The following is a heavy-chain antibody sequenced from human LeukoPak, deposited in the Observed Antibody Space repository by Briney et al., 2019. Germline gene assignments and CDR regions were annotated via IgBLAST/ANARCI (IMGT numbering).Heavy chain of an antibody. CDR3: AREPRGAYFDY. V-gene: IGHV3-48*01. CDR2: ISSSSSTI. J-gene: IGHJ4*02. CDR1: GFTFSSYS. Sequence: PGGSLRLSCAASGFTFSSYSMNWVRQAPGKGLEWVSYISSSSSTICYADSVKGRFTISRDNAKNSLYLQMNSLRAEDTAVYYCAREPRGAYFDYWGQGTLVTVSS. D-gene: IGHD3-10*01.